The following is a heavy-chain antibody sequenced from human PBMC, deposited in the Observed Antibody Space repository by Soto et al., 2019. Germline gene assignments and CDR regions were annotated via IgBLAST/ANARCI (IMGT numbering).Heavy chain of an antibody. CDR2: ITYIGST. CDR1: GGSISSGAHY. CDR3: ARESGGSLFGSYYDD. V-gene: IGHV4-31*03. J-gene: IGHJ4*02. D-gene: IGHD3-3*01. Sequence: QVQLQESGPGLVKPSQTLSLTCTVSGGSISSGAHYWTWIRQHPGKGLGWIGYITYIGSTYYNPSIKSRGTIAVDTSKNQFSLKLSTVTAADTAVYYCARESGGSLFGSYYDDWGQGTLVTVSS.